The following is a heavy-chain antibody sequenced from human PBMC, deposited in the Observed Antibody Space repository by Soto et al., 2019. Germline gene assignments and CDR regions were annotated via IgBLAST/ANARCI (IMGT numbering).Heavy chain of an antibody. CDR3: ASHYDMWSGYLSPVDY. Sequence: GGSLRLSCAASGFTFSSYGMRWVRQAPGKGLEWVSAISASGGSTYYADSVKGRFTISRDNAKNTLYLEMNSLRDEDTAVYYCASHYDMWSGYLSPVDYWGQGTLVIVSS. V-gene: IGHV3-23*01. D-gene: IGHD3-3*01. J-gene: IGHJ4*02. CDR2: ISASGGST. CDR1: GFTFSSYG.